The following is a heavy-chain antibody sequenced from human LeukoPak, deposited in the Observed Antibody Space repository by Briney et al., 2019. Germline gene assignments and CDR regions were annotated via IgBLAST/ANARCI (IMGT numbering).Heavy chain of an antibody. D-gene: IGHD2-8*02. CDR2: IKSKTDGGTT. Sequence: PGGSLRLSCAASGFTFSSYWMSWVRQAPGKGLEWVGRIKSKTDGGTTDYAAPVKGRFTISRDDSKNTPYLQMNSLKTEDTAVYYCTTDLVVITYYFDYWGQGTLVTVSS. CDR1: GFTFSSYW. V-gene: IGHV3-15*01. CDR3: TTDLVVITYYFDY. J-gene: IGHJ4*02.